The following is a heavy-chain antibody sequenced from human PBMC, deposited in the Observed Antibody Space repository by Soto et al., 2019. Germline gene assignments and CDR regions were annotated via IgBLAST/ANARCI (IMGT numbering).Heavy chain of an antibody. CDR2: IYYSGST. CDR3: ARDSGDSAY. Sequence: LCGGSISSGDYYWSWIRQPPGKGLEWIGYIYYSGSTYYNPSLKSRVTISVDTSKNQFSLKLSSVTAADTAVYYCARDSGDSAYWGQGTLVTVSS. CDR1: GGSISSGDYY. V-gene: IGHV4-30-4*01. D-gene: IGHD5-12*01. J-gene: IGHJ4*02.